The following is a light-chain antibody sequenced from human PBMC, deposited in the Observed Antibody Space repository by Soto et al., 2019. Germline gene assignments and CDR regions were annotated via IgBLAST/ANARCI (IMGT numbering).Light chain of an antibody. J-gene: IGLJ1*01. V-gene: IGLV2-14*01. CDR3: SSYTSSTTEV. CDR2: DVS. CDR1: SSDVGGYNY. Sequence: QSALTQPASVSGSPGQSFTISCTGTSSDVGGYNYVSWYQQHPGKAPKLMIYDVSSRPSGVSNRFSGSKSGNTASLTISGLQAEDEADYYCSSYTSSTTEVFGTGTKLTVL.